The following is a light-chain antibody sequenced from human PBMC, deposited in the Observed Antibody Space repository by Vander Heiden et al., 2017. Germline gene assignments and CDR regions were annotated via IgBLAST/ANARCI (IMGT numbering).Light chain of an antibody. CDR1: QSVLYSSNNKNY. V-gene: IGKV4-1*01. Sequence: DIVKTLSPDSLAVSLGERATINCKSSQSVLYSSNNKNYLAWYQQKPGQPPKLLIYWASTRESGVPDRFSGSGSGTDFTLTISSLQAEDVAVYYCQQYYSTPQTFGGGTKVEIK. CDR3: QQYYSTPQT. J-gene: IGKJ4*01. CDR2: WAS.